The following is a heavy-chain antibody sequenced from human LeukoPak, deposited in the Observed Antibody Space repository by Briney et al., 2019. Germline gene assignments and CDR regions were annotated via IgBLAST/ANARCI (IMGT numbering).Heavy chain of an antibody. Sequence: GGSLRLSCAASGFTFSTYTMSWVRQAPGKGLEWVSAISGSGGNTYYADSVKGRFTVSRDNSKNTLYLQMDSLRADDTAVYYCAKAAFSRTSYFDYWGQGTLVTASS. J-gene: IGHJ4*02. CDR1: GFTFSTYT. V-gene: IGHV3-23*01. CDR2: ISGSGGNT. D-gene: IGHD3-3*02. CDR3: AKAAFSRTSYFDY.